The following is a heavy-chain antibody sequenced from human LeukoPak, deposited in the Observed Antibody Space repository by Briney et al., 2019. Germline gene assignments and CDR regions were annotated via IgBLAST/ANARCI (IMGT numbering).Heavy chain of an antibody. CDR3: ARHRTPYCGAGCLPDSMDV. CDR1: GYNFIIHW. CDR2: LYPEDSDT. D-gene: IGHD2-21*02. J-gene: IGHJ6*02. Sequence: GESLKISCQGSGYNFIIHWIGWVCQMPGKGLEWMGILYPEDSDTRYSPSFQGQVTMSVDRSTNPAFLQWSGLKASDTATYFCARHRTPYCGAGCLPDSMDVWGQGTTVTVSS. V-gene: IGHV5-51*01.